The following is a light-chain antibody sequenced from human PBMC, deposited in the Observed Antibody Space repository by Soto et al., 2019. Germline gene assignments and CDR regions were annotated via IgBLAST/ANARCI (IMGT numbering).Light chain of an antibody. CDR3: SSYTSSGTLYV. Sequence: QSALTQPASLSGSPGQSITISCTGTSSDIGGSKYVSWYQQHPGKAPKLMIYEVTYRPSGVSDRFSGSKSGNTASLTVSGLQAEDEADYYWSSYTSSGTLYVFGTGTKLTVL. J-gene: IGLJ1*01. CDR2: EVT. V-gene: IGLV2-14*01. CDR1: SSDIGGSKY.